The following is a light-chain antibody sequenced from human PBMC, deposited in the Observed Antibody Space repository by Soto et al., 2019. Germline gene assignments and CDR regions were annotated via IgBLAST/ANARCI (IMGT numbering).Light chain of an antibody. V-gene: IGKV3-15*01. CDR3: QQYAYWWA. CDR2: GAS. Sequence: IVMTQYPATLSVSPGERSTLSCRASQNIENHLAWYQQTPGQSPRLLIHGASTRATGIPTRFSGSGSGTEFTLTISSLQSEDFAVYYCQQYAYWWAFGQGTQVDIK. CDR1: QNIENH. J-gene: IGKJ1*01.